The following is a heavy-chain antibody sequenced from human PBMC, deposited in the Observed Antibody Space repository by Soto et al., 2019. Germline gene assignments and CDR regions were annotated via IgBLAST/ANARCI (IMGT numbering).Heavy chain of an antibody. D-gene: IGHD5-18*01. CDR2: IRSKANSYAT. V-gene: IGHV3-73*01. CDR1: GFTFSGSA. Sequence: GGSLRLSCAASGFTFSGSAMHWVRQASGKGLEWVGRIRSKANSYATAYAASVKGRFTISRDDSKNTAYLQMNSLKTEDTAVYYCTRADGYPSDAFDIWGQGTMVTVSS. CDR3: TRADGYPSDAFDI. J-gene: IGHJ3*02.